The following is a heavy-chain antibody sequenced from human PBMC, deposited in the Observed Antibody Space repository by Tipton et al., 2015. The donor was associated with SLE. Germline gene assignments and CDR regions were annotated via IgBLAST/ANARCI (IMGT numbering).Heavy chain of an antibody. D-gene: IGHD3/OR15-3a*01. Sequence: TLSLTCTVSGGSISSSSYYWGWIRQPPGKGLEWIGRIYYSGSTYYNPSLKSRVTISVDTSKNQFSLKLSSVTAADTAVYYCARRADWWYFDLWGRGTLVTVSS. CDR3: ARRADWWYFDL. V-gene: IGHV4-39*01. J-gene: IGHJ2*01. CDR1: GGSISSSSYY. CDR2: IYYSGST.